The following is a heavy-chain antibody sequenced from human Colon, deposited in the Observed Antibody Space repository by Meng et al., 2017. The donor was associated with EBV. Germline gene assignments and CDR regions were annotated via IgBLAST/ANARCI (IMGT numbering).Heavy chain of an antibody. CDR2: VSHPGSA. V-gene: IGHV4-39*07. CDR3: ARVPTTGYKDH. Sequence: PQPHESVPGRVKPSATLSRTCTVSGGAISSSSYYWGWIRQPPGKGMEWIGEVSHPGSANYNPSLKSRVTISVDASEKQFSLRLTSVTAADSAVYYCARVPTTGYKDHWGQGTLVTVSS. J-gene: IGHJ4*02. CDR1: GGAISSSSYY. D-gene: IGHD3-9*01.